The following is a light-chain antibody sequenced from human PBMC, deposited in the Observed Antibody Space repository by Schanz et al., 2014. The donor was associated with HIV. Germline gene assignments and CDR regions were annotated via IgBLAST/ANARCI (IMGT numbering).Light chain of an antibody. J-gene: IGKJ1*01. CDR1: ESIGNS. CDR3: QQYNNGPPWT. CDR2: SAI. V-gene: IGKV3-15*01. Sequence: EIVLTQSPATLSVSPGERASLSCRASESIGNSLAWYQQKSGQAPRLLIYSAIVRAAGVPGRFSGSGSGREFTLTISSLQSEDFAVYYCQQYNNGPPWTFGQGTKVEIK.